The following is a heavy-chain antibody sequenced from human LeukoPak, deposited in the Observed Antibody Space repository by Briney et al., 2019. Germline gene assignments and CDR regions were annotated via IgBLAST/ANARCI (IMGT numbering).Heavy chain of an antibody. CDR2: INPNSGGT. J-gene: IGHJ6*02. CDR3: AGVRIGQQLDKYYYYAMDV. V-gene: IGHV1-2*02. D-gene: IGHD6-13*01. CDR1: GYTFTDYY. Sequence: PLASVKVSCKASGYTFTDYYMHWVRQAPGQGLEWMGWINPNSGGTNYAQKSQGRVTMTTDTSISTAYMEVSRLRSDDTAVYYCAGVRIGQQLDKYYYYAMDVWGQGTTVTVSS.